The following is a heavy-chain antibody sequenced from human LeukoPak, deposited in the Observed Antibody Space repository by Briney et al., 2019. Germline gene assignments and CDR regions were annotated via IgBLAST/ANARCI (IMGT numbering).Heavy chain of an antibody. Sequence: GSLRLPCSASGFPFSNHWMDWVRQAPGKGLVWVSRIDEGGSNAMYADSVKGRFSISRDNAKNTVNLQMNSLRAEDTGVYYCIRDEALWRLDYWGQGTLVTVSS. D-gene: IGHD2-21*01. CDR2: IDEGGSNA. V-gene: IGHV3-74*03. CDR1: GFPFSNHW. J-gene: IGHJ4*02. CDR3: IRDEALWRLDY.